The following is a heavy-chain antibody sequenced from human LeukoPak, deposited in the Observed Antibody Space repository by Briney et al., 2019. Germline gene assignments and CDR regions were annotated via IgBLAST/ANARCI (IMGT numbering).Heavy chain of an antibody. CDR1: GGSISSYY. CDR2: IYYSGST. CDR3: ARHVRGVTEYYGMDV. J-gene: IGHJ6*04. Sequence: SETLSLTCTVSGGSISSYYWSWLRQPPGKGLEWFGYIYYSGSTNYNPSLKSRVTISVDTSKNQFSLKLSSVTAADTAVYYCARHVRGVTEYYGMDVWGKGTTVTVSS. D-gene: IGHD3-10*01. V-gene: IGHV4-59*01.